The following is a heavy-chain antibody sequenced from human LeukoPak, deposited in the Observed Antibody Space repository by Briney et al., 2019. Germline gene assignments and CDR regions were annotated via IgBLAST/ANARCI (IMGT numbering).Heavy chain of an antibody. CDR2: IYYSGST. J-gene: IGHJ4*02. V-gene: IGHV4-39*01. CDR1: GGSLSSSSYY. D-gene: IGHD3-22*01. CDR3: ATHYYDSSGYQNY. Sequence: SETLSLTCTVSGGSLSSSSYYWGWIRQPPGKGLEWIGSIYYSGSTYYNPSLKSRVTISVDTSKNQFSLKLSSVTAADTAVYYCATHYYDSSGYQNYWGQGTLVTVSS.